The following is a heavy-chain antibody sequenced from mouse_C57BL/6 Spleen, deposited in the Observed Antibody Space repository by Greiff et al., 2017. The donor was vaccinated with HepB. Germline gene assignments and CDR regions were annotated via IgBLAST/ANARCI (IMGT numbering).Heavy chain of an antibody. CDR2: ISSGSSTN. CDR3: ARAPYYYGSSDAMDY. V-gene: IGHV5-17*01. CDR1: GFTFSDYG. Sequence: EVMLVESGGGLVKPGGSLKLSCAASGFTFSDYGMHWVRQAPEKGLEWVAYISSGSSTNYYADTVKGRFTISRDNAKNTLFLQMTSLRSEDSAMYYCARAPYYYGSSDAMDYWGQGTSVTVSS. J-gene: IGHJ4*01. D-gene: IGHD1-1*01.